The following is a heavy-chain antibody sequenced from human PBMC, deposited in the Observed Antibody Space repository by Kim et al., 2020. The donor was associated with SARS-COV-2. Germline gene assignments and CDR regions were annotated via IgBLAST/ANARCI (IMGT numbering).Heavy chain of an antibody. D-gene: IGHD6-19*01. CDR1: GGSFSGYY. J-gene: IGHJ6*02. Sequence: SETLSLTCAVYGGSFSGYYWSWIRQPPGKGLEWIGEINHSGSTNYNPSLKSRVTISVDTSKNQFSLKLSSVTAADTAVYYCARGGAGRMVGYYYYGLDVWGQGNPVTVSS. V-gene: IGHV4-34*01. CDR3: ARGGAGRMVGYYYYGLDV. CDR2: INHSGST.